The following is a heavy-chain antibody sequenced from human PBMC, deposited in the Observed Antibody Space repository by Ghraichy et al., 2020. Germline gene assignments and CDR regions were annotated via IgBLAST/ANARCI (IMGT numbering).Heavy chain of an antibody. J-gene: IGHJ4*02. CDR1: GFTFSSYA. CDR2: ISGSGGST. V-gene: IGHV3-23*01. CDR3: AKEGCGGDCYTPFDY. Sequence: GGSLRLSCAASGFTFSSYAMSWVRQAPGKGLEWVSAISGSGGSTYYADSVKGRFTISRDNSKNTLYLQMKSLRAEDTAVYYCAKEGCGGDCYTPFDYWGQGTLVTVSS. D-gene: IGHD2-21*02.